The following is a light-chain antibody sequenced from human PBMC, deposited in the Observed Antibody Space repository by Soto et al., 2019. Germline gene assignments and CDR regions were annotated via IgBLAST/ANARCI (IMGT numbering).Light chain of an antibody. CDR2: DAS. CDR3: QQRMTWPPIT. CDR1: ESINIY. Sequence: EVVLTQSPATLSLSPGERATLSCRASESINIYLAWFQQKPGQAPRLLIYDASNRATGIPARFSGSGSGTDFTLPISSLEPEDFAVYYCQQRMTWPPITFGQGTRLEIK. V-gene: IGKV3-11*01. J-gene: IGKJ5*01.